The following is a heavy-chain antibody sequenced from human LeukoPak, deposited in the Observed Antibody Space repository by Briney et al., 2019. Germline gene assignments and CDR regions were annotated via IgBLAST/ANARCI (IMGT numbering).Heavy chain of an antibody. Sequence: SETLSLTCTVSGGSISGYYWSWIRQPPGKGLEWIGYIYYHGSTNYNPSLKSRVTMSVDTSKNQFSLKLSSVTAADTAVYYCARSYGDLWGQGTPVTVSS. CDR3: ARSYGDL. CDR2: IYYHGST. J-gene: IGHJ5*02. CDR1: GGSISGYY. V-gene: IGHV4-59*01. D-gene: IGHD3-10*01.